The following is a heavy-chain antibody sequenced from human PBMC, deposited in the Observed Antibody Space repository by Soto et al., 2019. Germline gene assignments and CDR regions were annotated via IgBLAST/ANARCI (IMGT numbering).Heavy chain of an antibody. D-gene: IGHD2-15*01. Sequence: SETLSLTCTVSGGSISSGDYYWSWIRQPPGKGLEWIGYIYYSGSTYYNPSLKSRVTISVDTPKNQFSLKLSSVTAADTAVYYCARHRDIVVVVAGDYYYYYYMDVWGKGTTVTVSS. CDR2: IYYSGST. CDR1: GGSISSGDYY. V-gene: IGHV4-30-4*01. CDR3: ARHRDIVVVVAGDYYYYYYMDV. J-gene: IGHJ6*03.